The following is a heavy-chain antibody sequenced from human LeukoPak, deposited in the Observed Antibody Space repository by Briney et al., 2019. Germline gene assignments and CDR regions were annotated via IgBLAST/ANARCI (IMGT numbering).Heavy chain of an antibody. CDR2: VSKDGNTK. CDR3: ARGIQPPKYYGSGSDTFDI. D-gene: IGHD3-10*01. V-gene: IGHV3-30*04. J-gene: IGHJ3*02. CDR1: GFTFSTYA. Sequence: GGSLRLSCVASGFTFSTYAIHWVRQAPGKGLEWVAVVSKDGNTKYYADSVKGRFTISRDNSKNTLYLQTNSLRAEDTSVYYCARGIQPPKYYGSGSDTFDIWGQGTMVTVSS.